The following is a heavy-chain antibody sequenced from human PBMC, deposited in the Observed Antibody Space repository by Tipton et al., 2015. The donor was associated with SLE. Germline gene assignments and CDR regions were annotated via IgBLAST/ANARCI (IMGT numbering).Heavy chain of an antibody. CDR2: ISYDGSNK. CDR1: GFTFSSYA. Sequence: SLRLSCAASGFTFSSYAMHWVRQAPGKGLEWVAVISYDGSNKYYADSMKGRFTISRDNSKNTLYLQMNSLRAEDTAVYYCARGPFWSGYYDYWGQGTLVTVSS. J-gene: IGHJ4*02. CDR3: ARGPFWSGYYDY. V-gene: IGHV3-30*04. D-gene: IGHD3-3*01.